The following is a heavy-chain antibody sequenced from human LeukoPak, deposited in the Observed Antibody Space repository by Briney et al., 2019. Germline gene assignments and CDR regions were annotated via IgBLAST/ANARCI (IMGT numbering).Heavy chain of an antibody. Sequence: TGGSLRLSFAASGLIFSNCWMTWVRQAPGKGLEWVGRIKSEVDGATRDYAAPVRGRFTLSRDDSRNTLYLQMNSLKTEDTAFYYCTTDIPFTSGGAIAYWGQGTLVTVSS. CDR3: TTDIPFTSGGAIAY. D-gene: IGHD3-16*02. CDR2: IKSEVDGATR. CDR1: GLIFSNCW. J-gene: IGHJ4*02. V-gene: IGHV3-15*01.